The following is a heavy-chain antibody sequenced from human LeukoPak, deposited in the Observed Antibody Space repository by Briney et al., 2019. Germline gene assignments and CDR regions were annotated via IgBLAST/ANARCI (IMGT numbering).Heavy chain of an antibody. Sequence: PGGSLRLSCAASGFTFSTYAMSWVRLAPGKGLEWVSGISGSGGSTYYADSVKGRFTSSRDNSKNTVYLQMNSLRAEDTAIYYCAREGGTIEIGKFDYWGQGTLVTVSS. D-gene: IGHD3-16*02. J-gene: IGHJ4*02. CDR3: AREGGTIEIGKFDY. CDR2: ISGSGGST. V-gene: IGHV3-23*01. CDR1: GFTFSTYA.